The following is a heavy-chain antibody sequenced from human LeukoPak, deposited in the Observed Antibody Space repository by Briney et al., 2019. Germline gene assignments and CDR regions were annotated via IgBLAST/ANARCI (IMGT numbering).Heavy chain of an antibody. CDR1: GDSINDYY. CDR3: AREGRRYYYDSRGLYYFDY. V-gene: IGHV4-59*01. D-gene: IGHD3-22*01. J-gene: IGHJ4*02. Sequence: PSETLSLTCSVSGDSINDYYWTWLRQPPGKGLEWIASIHHTGASTHNPSLESRVTISVDTSKNQFSLRVKSVTSADTAVYYCAREGRRYYYDSRGLYYFDYWGQGTLVTVSS. CDR2: IHHTGAS.